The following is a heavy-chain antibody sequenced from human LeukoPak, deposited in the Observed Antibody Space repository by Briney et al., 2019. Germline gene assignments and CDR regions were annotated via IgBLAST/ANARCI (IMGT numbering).Heavy chain of an antibody. Sequence: PGGSLRLSCAASGFIFSDYYMTWMRQAPGKGLEWVSYIVSSGSTIYYADSAKGRFTISRDNGKNSLYLQMNSLRAEDTALYYCARGLISSPDYWGQGTLVTVSS. J-gene: IGHJ4*02. CDR1: GFIFSDYY. CDR2: IVSSGSTI. V-gene: IGHV3-11*01. CDR3: ARGLISSPDY. D-gene: IGHD6-13*01.